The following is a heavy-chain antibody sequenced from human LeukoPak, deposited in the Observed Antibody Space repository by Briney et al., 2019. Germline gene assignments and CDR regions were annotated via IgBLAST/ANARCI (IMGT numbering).Heavy chain of an antibody. J-gene: IGHJ4*02. CDR2: ISAYNGDT. CDR1: GYSFTSYW. V-gene: IGHV1-18*04. D-gene: IGHD3-22*01. CDR3: ARDQYDSSGYYYLD. Sequence: GESLKISCKGSGYSFTSYWIGWVRQMPGKGLEWMGWISAYNGDTDYAQKFQDRITMTTDTSTSTAYMELRSLKSDDTAVYYCARDQYDSSGYYYLDWGQGTLVTVSS.